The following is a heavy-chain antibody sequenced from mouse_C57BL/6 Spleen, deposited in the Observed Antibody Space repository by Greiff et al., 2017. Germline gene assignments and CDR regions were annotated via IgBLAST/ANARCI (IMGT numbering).Heavy chain of an antibody. CDR2: IYPGDGDT. J-gene: IGHJ4*01. Sequence: QVQLQQSGAELVKPGASVKISCKASGYAFSSYWMNWVKQRPGKGLEWIGQIYPGDGDTNYNGKFKGKATLAADKSSSTAYMQLSSLTSEASAVYSGANRPTVVARGYAKDYWGQGTSVTVSS. CDR3: ANRPTVVARGYAKDY. CDR1: GYAFSSYW. D-gene: IGHD1-1*01. V-gene: IGHV1-80*01.